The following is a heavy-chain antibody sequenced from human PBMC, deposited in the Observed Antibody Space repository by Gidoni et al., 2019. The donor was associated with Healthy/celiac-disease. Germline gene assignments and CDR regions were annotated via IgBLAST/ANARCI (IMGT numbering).Heavy chain of an antibody. CDR2: INHSGST. D-gene: IGHD1-26*01. J-gene: IGHJ3*02. CDR1: GGSFSGYY. V-gene: IGHV4-34*01. Sequence: QVQLQQWGAGLLKPSETLSLTCAVYGGSFSGYYWSWIRQPPGKGLEWIGEINHSGSTNYNPSLKSRVTISVDTSKNQFSLKLSSVTAADTAVYYCARKTYSGSYRSDAFDIWGQGTMVTVSS. CDR3: ARKTYSGSYRSDAFDI.